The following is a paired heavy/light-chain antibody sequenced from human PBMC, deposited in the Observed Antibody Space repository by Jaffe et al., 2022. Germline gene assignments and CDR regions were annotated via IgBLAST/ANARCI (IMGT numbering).Light chain of an antibody. CDR1: QSISSW. CDR3: QQYNTDPT. J-gene: IGKJ5*01. V-gene: IGKV1-5*03. Sequence: DIQMTQSPSTLSASVGDRVTITCRASQSISSWLAWYQLKPGKAPKLLIYKASTLESGVPSRFSGSGSGTEFTLSISSLQPDDFATYYCQQYNTDPTFGQGTRLEIK. CDR2: KAS.
Heavy chain of an antibody. V-gene: IGHV4-59*01. CDR1: GDTISAYY. Sequence: QVQLQESGPGLVKPSETLSLTCSVSGDTISAYYWSWIRQPPGKGLEWIGYIYYTGNTNYKPSLKSRVTMSVDTSKNHLSLRLSSLTAADTAVYYCARYSKSENRNAFDTWGQGTMVTVSS. CDR3: ARYSKSENRNAFDT. CDR2: IYYTGNT. J-gene: IGHJ3*02. D-gene: IGHD1-26*01.